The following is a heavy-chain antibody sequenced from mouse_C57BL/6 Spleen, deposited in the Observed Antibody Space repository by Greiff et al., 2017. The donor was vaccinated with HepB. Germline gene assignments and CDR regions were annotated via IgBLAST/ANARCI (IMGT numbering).Heavy chain of an antibody. Sequence: QVQLKESGAELVKPGASVKISCKASGYAFSSYWMNWVKQRPGKGLEWIGQIYPGDGDTNYNGKFKGKATLTADKSSSTAYMQLSSLTSEDSAVYFCARSNYDWYFDVWGTGTTVTVSS. CDR1: GYAFSSYW. D-gene: IGHD2-4*01. V-gene: IGHV1-80*01. J-gene: IGHJ1*03. CDR3: ARSNYDWYFDV. CDR2: IYPGDGDT.